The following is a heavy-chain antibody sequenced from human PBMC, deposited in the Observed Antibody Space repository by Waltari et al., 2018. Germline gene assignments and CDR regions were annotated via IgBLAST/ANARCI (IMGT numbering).Heavy chain of an antibody. Sequence: EVQLLESGGGLVQRGGSLRLSCAVSGFIFSRFAMSWVRHTPGKGLEWVAGSSARRGRTYYADCVQGGFTSSRDNSKKRVFLQMNSLRAEDTATYYCTKMRRNLPRDIIDNWGQGTQVIIAS. CDR1: GFIFSRFA. CDR3: TKMRRNLPRDIIDN. CDR2: SSARRGRT. V-gene: IGHV3-23*01. J-gene: IGHJ4*02.